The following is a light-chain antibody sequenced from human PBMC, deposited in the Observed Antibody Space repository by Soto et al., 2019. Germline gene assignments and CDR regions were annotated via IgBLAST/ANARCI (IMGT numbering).Light chain of an antibody. CDR1: QSISSN. CDR3: QQYNNWRSYT. Sequence: EIVLTQSPGTLSFSPGERATLSCRASQSISSNLAWYQQKPGQAPRLLIYGASTRATGIPDRFSGSGSGTDFTLTISSLQSEDFAVYFCQQYNNWRSYTFGQGTKVDIK. J-gene: IGKJ2*01. V-gene: IGKV3-15*01. CDR2: GAS.